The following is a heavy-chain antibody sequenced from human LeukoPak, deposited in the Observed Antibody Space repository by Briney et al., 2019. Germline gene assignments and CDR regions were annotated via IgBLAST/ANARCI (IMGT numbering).Heavy chain of an antibody. V-gene: IGHV4-59*01. CDR1: GDFSSSYY. D-gene: IGHD2-8*01. Sequence: PSETLSLTCSVSGDFSSSYYWNWIRQPPGKGLEWIGHISYTGSTNYNPSLRSRVSISVDTSINVFSLKLTSVTTADTAVYYCVYAHNADFFDDWGQGTLVTVSS. J-gene: IGHJ4*02. CDR3: VYAHNADFFDD. CDR2: ISYTGST.